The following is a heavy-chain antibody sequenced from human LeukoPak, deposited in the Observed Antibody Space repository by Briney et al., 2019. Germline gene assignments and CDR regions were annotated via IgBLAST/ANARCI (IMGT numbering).Heavy chain of an antibody. CDR3: ARDFSLTRLERPFDY. V-gene: IGHV3-7*01. D-gene: IGHD1-1*01. CDR1: GFTFSSYW. J-gene: IGHJ4*02. Sequence: GGSLRLSCAASGFTFSSYWMSWVRQAPGKGLEWVGNIKQDGSDKYYVDSVKGRFTISRDNAKNSLYLQMNSLRAEDTAVYYCARDFSLTRLERPFDYWGQGTLVTVSS. CDR2: IKQDGSDK.